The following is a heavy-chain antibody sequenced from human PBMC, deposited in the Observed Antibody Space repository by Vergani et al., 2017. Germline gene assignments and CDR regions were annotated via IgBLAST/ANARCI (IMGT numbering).Heavy chain of an antibody. CDR1: FDSIRNLY. V-gene: IGHV4-59*11. CDR3: ARHGGNYNGFFDY. J-gene: IGHJ4*02. Sequence: QVQLQESGPGLVKSSETLSLTCSVSFDSIRNLYCNWIRQPPGKGLEWIGSIHYSENTNYNPSLKTRVTISVDTSKNQFSLTLTSVTAADTAVYYCARHGGNYNGFFDYWGQGIRVTVSS. CDR2: IHYSENT. D-gene: IGHD4-23*01.